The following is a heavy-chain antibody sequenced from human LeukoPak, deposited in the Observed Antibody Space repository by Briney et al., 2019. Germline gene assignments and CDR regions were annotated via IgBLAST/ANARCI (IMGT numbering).Heavy chain of an antibody. Sequence: GGSLRLSCAASGLIFSSNWMSWVRQAPGKGLEWVSGINWNGGSTGYADSVKGRFTISRDNAKNSLYLQMNSLRAEDTALYYCASGGIYYGAAFDFRGQGTLVTVSS. D-gene: IGHD1-26*01. CDR3: ASGGIYYGAAFDF. CDR2: INWNGGST. J-gene: IGHJ4*02. CDR1: GLIFSSNW. V-gene: IGHV3-20*04.